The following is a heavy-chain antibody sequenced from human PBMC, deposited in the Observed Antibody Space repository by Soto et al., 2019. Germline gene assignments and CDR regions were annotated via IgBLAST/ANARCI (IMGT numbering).Heavy chain of an antibody. D-gene: IGHD6-13*01. J-gene: IGHJ4*02. CDR1: GGSINNYY. CDR3: ATKGKAAAAPWDF. V-gene: IGHV4-59*01. CDR2: IYYTGST. Sequence: TLSLTCTVSGGSINNYYWSWVRQPPGKGLEWIGSIYYTGSTNYNPSLKSRVTISVDTSKNQFSLKLSSVTAADTAVYYCATKGKAAAAPWDFWGQGTLVTVSS.